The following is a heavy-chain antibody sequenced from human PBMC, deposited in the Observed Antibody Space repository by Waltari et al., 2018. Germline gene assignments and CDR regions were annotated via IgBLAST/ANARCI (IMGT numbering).Heavy chain of an antibody. V-gene: IGHV4-39*07. Sequence: QLQLQESGPGLAKPSETLSLTCAVSGGSISRSNSYWGWIRQPPGKGLEWIGCIYYRGSTYYNPSLKSRVTISVDTSKNQFSLKLSSVTAADTAVYYCARYSSSPYYYGMDVWGQGTTVTVSS. CDR1: GGSISRSNSY. J-gene: IGHJ6*02. CDR3: ARYSSSPYYYGMDV. D-gene: IGHD6-13*01. CDR2: IYYRGST.